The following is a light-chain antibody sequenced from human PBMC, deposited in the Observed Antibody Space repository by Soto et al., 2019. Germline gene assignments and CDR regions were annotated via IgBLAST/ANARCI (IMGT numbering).Light chain of an antibody. V-gene: IGLV2-14*01. J-gene: IGLJ2*01. CDR2: EVS. CDR3: ISYTTSSTVV. CDR1: SSDVGGYIY. Sequence: QSALTQPASVSGSPGQSITISCAGSSSDVGGYIYVSWYQQHPGKAPKVMIYEVSNRPSGVSNRFSGSKSGNTASLTISGLQTEDEADYYCISYTTSSTVVFGGGNKLTVL.